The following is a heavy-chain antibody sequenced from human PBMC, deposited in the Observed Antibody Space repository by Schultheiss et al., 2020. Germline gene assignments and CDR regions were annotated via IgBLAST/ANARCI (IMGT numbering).Heavy chain of an antibody. Sequence: SQTLSLTCTVSGASISGGCCYWSWIRQPPGKGLEWIGYIYHSGSTYYNPSLKSRVTISVDTSKNQFSLKLSSVTAADTAVYYCARRVTTSYYYYYGMDVWGQGTTVTVS. CDR1: GASISGGCCY. D-gene: IGHD4-17*01. V-gene: IGHV4-30-2*01. J-gene: IGHJ6*02. CDR3: ARRVTTSYYYYYGMDV. CDR2: IYHSGST.